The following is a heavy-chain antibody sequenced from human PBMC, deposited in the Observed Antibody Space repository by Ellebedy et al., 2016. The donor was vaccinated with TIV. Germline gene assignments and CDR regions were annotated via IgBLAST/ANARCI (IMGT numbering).Heavy chain of an antibody. D-gene: IGHD3-16*02. CDR3: AREGDYVWGSYRLNAFDI. J-gene: IGHJ3*02. V-gene: IGHV3-64*01. Sequence: PGGSLRLSCAASGFTFSSYAMHWVRQAPGKGLEYVSAISSNGGSTYYANSVKGRFTISRDNSKNTLYLQMGSLRAEDVAVYYCAREGDYVWGSYRLNAFDIWGQGTMVTVSS. CDR2: ISSNGGST. CDR1: GFTFSSYA.